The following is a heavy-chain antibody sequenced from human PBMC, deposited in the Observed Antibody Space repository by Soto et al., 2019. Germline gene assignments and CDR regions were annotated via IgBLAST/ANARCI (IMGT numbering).Heavy chain of an antibody. J-gene: IGHJ5*02. Sequence: PGGSLRLSCAASGFTFSNYWMHWVRQAPGKGLVWVSHINTDGSTATYADSVKGRFTISRDNAKNTLYLQMNSLRAEDTAVYYCVRDRPNRAFDPWGQGTLDTVSS. CDR2: INTDGSTA. CDR3: VRDRPNRAFDP. V-gene: IGHV3-74*01. CDR1: GFTFSNYW.